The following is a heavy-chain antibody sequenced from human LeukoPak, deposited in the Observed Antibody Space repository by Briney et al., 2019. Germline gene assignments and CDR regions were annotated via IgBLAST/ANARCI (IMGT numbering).Heavy chain of an antibody. CDR2: IIPIFGTA. CDR1: GGTFSSYA. Sequence: GASVKVSCKASGGTFSSYAISWVRQAPGQGLEWMGGIIPIFGTANYAQKFQGRVTITADESTSTAYMELSSLRSEDTAVYYCARVSFSPIRSGSYAYNWFDPWGQGTLVTVSS. CDR3: ARVSFSPIRSGSYAYNWFDP. D-gene: IGHD3-16*01. J-gene: IGHJ5*02. V-gene: IGHV1-69*13.